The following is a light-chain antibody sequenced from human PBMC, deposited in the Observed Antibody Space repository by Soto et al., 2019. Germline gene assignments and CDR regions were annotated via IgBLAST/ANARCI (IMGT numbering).Light chain of an antibody. V-gene: IGLV2-18*01. CDR3: SLFTSSSTYV. Sequence: QSVLTQPPSVSGSPGQSVTISCTGTSSDVGSYNRVSWYQQPPGTAPKLMLYEVSYRPSGVPDRYSGSKSGNTASLTISGLQAEDEADYYCSLFTSSSTYVFGTGTKVTVL. J-gene: IGLJ1*01. CDR2: EVS. CDR1: SSDVGSYNR.